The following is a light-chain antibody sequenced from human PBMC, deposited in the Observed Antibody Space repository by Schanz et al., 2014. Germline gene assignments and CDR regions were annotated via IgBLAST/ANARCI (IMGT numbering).Light chain of an antibody. CDR2: QAS. V-gene: IGKV1-5*03. CDR3: QQYNNYFMYA. CDR1: QSISSW. J-gene: IGKJ2*01. Sequence: DIQMTQSPSTLSASVGDRVAITCRASQSISSWLAWYQQKPGKAPKLLIYQASSLESGVPSRFSGSGSGTEFTLTISSLQPDDFATYHCQQYNNYFMYAFGQGTNLEIK.